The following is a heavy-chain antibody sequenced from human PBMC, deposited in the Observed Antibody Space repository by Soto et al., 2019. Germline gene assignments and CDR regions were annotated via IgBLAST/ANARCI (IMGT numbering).Heavy chain of an antibody. V-gene: IGHV3-9*01. J-gene: IGHJ4*02. CDR3: TKDCGSGCYEVSGD. D-gene: IGHD6-19*01. CDR2: NSWNSGSI. Sequence: EVQLVESGGGLVQPGRSLRLSCAASGFTLDDYAMQWVRQAPGKGLEWVSGNSWNSGSIGYADSVKGRFTISRDNAKNSLYLQMNSLRAEDTALYYCTKDCGSGCYEVSGDWGQGTLVTVSS. CDR1: GFTLDDYA.